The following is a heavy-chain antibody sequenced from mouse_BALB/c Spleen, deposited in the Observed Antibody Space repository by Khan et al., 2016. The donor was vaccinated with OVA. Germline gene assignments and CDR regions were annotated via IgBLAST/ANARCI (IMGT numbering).Heavy chain of an antibody. J-gene: IGHJ3*01. V-gene: IGHV1S81*02. D-gene: IGHD2-2*01. Sequence: QVQLQQSGAELVKTGASVKLSCKASGYTFSNHYLYWVKQRPGQGLEWIGEINPNNGGSNFNEKFKSKATLTVDKSSYTAYMQLSSLTSEDSAVYYCTRSGYGSFAYWGQGTLVTVSA. CDR1: GYTFSNHY. CDR3: TRSGYGSFAY. CDR2: INPNNGGS.